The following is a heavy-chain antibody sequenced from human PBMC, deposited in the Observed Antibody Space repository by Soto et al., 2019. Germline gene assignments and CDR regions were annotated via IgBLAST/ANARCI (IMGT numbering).Heavy chain of an antibody. Sequence: SETLSLTCAVYGGSFSGYYWSWIRQPPGKGLEWIGEINHSGSTNYNPSLKSRVTISVDTSKNQFSLKLSSVTAADTAVYYCARGMRQAIFGVVSHFDYWGQGTLVTVSS. D-gene: IGHD3-3*01. CDR1: GGSFSGYY. V-gene: IGHV4-34*01. CDR2: INHSGST. CDR3: ARGMRQAIFGVVSHFDY. J-gene: IGHJ4*02.